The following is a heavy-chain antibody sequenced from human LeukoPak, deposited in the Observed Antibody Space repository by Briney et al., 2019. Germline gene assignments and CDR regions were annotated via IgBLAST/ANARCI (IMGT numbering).Heavy chain of an antibody. CDR1: GFTFSSYG. CDR2: IRYDGSNK. CDR3: ARAWGGYSYGHPYYFDS. J-gene: IGHJ4*02. Sequence: PGGSLRLSCAASGFTFSSYGMHWVRQAPGKGLEWVAFIRYDGSNKYYADSVKGRFTISRDSAKNSLSLQMNSLRAEDTAVYYCARAWGGYSYGHPYYFDSWGQGTLVTVSS. D-gene: IGHD5-18*01. V-gene: IGHV3-30*02.